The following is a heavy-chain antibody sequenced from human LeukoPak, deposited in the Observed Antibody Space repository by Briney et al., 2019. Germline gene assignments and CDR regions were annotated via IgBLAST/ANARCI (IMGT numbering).Heavy chain of an antibody. Sequence: ASVNVSCKASGYTFTSYGISWVRQAPGQGLEWMGWISAYNGNTNYAQKLQGRVTMTTDTSTSTAYMELRSLRSDDTAVYYCVRDRFYYDSSGYYWQPFDYWGQGTLVTVSS. D-gene: IGHD3-22*01. CDR1: GYTFTSYG. CDR2: ISAYNGNT. CDR3: VRDRFYYDSSGYYWQPFDY. V-gene: IGHV1-18*01. J-gene: IGHJ4*02.